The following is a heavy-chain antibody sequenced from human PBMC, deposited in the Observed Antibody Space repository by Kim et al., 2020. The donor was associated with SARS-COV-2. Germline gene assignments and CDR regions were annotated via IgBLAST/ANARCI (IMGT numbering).Heavy chain of an antibody. CDR2: IYYSGST. CDR3: ARDFNGAAGTQGVLTI. Sequence: SETLSLTCTVSGGSISSYYWSWIRQPPGKGLEWIGYIYYSGSTNYNPSLKSRVTISVDTSKNQFCLKLSSVTAADTAVYYCARDFNGAAGTQGVLTIWGQGTLVTVSS. V-gene: IGHV4-59*01. CDR1: GGSISSYY. D-gene: IGHD6-13*01. J-gene: IGHJ4*02.